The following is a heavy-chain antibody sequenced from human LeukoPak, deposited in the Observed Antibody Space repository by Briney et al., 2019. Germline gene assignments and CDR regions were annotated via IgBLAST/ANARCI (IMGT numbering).Heavy chain of an antibody. CDR3: AKSRIQLWSLRFDP. CDR2: IRYDGSNK. V-gene: IGHV3-30*02. Sequence: RPWGSLRLSCAASGFTFSSYGMHWVRQAPGKGLEWVAFIRYDGSNKYYADSVKGRFTISRDNSKNTLYLQMNSLRAEDTAVYYCAKSRIQLWSLRFDPWGQGTLVTVSS. CDR1: GFTFSSYG. J-gene: IGHJ5*02. D-gene: IGHD5-18*01.